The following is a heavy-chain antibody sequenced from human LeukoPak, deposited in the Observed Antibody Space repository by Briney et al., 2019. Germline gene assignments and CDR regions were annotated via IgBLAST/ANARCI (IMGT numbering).Heavy chain of an antibody. Sequence: GGSLRLSCAASGFTFSNYAMHWVRQAPGKGLEWVAVISYDGSNKYYADSVKGRFTISRDNSKNTLYLQMNSLRAEDTAVYYCARGSYDILTGSAYYFDFWGQGTLVTVSS. V-gene: IGHV3-30-3*01. CDR1: GFTFSNYA. CDR3: ARGSYDILTGSAYYFDF. D-gene: IGHD3-9*01. J-gene: IGHJ4*02. CDR2: ISYDGSNK.